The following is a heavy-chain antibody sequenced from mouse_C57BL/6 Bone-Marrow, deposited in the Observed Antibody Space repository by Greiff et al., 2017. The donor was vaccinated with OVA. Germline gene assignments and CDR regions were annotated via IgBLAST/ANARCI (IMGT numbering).Heavy chain of an antibody. D-gene: IGHD1-1*01. CDR3: VRHFYYYGSSYGWYFDV. V-gene: IGHV10-1*01. J-gene: IGHJ1*03. Sequence: EVHLVESGGGLVQPKGSLKLSCAASGFSFNTYAMNWVRQAPGKGLEWVARIRSKSNTYATYYADSVQDRFTISRADTGSMLYLQKNNMKPEDTAMYYCVRHFYYYGSSYGWYFDVWGTGTTVTVSS. CDR2: IRSKSNTYAT. CDR1: GFSFNTYA.